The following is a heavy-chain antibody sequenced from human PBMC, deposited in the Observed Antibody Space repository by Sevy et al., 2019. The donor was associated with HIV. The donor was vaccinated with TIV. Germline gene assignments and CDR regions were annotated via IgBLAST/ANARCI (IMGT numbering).Heavy chain of an antibody. D-gene: IGHD6-13*01. CDR3: ARESAFIAAAGTGHYYYGMDV. J-gene: IGHJ6*02. Sequence: GGSLRLSCAASGFTFSSYAMHWVRQAPSKGLEWVAVISYDGSNKYYADSVKGRFTISRDNSKNTLYLQMNSLRAEDTAVYYCARESAFIAAAGTGHYYYGMDVWGQGTTVTVSS. V-gene: IGHV3-30*04. CDR1: GFTFSSYA. CDR2: ISYDGSNK.